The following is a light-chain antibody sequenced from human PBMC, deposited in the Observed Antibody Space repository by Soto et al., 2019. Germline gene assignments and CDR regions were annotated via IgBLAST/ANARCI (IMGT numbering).Light chain of an antibody. Sequence: QSVLTQPASVSGSPGQSITISCTGTSSDVGGYNYVSWYQQLPGKAPKLMIYEVSNRPSGVSTRFSGSKSGNTASLTISWLQAEDEADYYCSSYTSSSTLYVFGTGTKLTVL. J-gene: IGLJ1*01. CDR2: EVS. CDR3: SSYTSSSTLYV. CDR1: SSDVGGYNY. V-gene: IGLV2-14*01.